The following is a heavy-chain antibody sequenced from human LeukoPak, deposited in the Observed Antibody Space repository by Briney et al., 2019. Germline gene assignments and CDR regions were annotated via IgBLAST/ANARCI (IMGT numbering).Heavy chain of an antibody. Sequence: PSETLSLTCAVYGGSFSGYYWSWIRQPPGKGLEWIGEINHSGSTNYNPSLKSRVTISVDTSKNQFSLKLTSVTAADTAVYYCARLRRLWFSAHYYFDYWGQGTLVTVSS. CDR3: ARLRRLWFSAHYYFDY. D-gene: IGHD3-10*01. CDR2: INHSGST. V-gene: IGHV4-34*01. CDR1: GGSFSGYY. J-gene: IGHJ4*02.